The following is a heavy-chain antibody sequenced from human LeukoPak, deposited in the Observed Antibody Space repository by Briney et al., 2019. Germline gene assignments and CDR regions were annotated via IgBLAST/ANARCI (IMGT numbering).Heavy chain of an antibody. V-gene: IGHV3-9*01. Sequence: GRSLRLSCAASGFTFDDYAMHWVRQAPGKGLEWVSGISWNSGSIGYADSVKGRFTISRDNAKNSLYLQMNSLRAEDTALYYCAKASLVVDYYYYYGMDVWGQGTTVSVPS. CDR2: ISWNSGSI. CDR3: AKASLVVDYYYYYGMDV. D-gene: IGHD2-15*01. CDR1: GFTFDDYA. J-gene: IGHJ6*02.